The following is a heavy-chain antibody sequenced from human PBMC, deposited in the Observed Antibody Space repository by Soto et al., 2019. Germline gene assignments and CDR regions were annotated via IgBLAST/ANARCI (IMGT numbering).Heavy chain of an antibody. CDR1: GFSLTTGRMG. D-gene: IGHD3-16*01. CDR2: IFSYAER. CDR3: VLMNAYSYSYYNAMDV. V-gene: IGHV2-26*01. Sequence: QVTLRESGPVLLNPTETLTLTCNVSGFSLTTGRMGVSWIRQPPGKALEWLAHIFSYAERAYSTSLQGRLTISTDGSGSRVCLIMANMGPAYTGTYVCVLMNAYSYSYYNAMDVGGQGTTVTVSS. J-gene: IGHJ6*02.